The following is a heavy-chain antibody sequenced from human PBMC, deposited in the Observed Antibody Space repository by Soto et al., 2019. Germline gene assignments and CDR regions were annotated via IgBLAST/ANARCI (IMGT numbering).Heavy chain of an antibody. Sequence: PSETLSLTCSFSGDSSSTSTYSWSWIRQPPGKALEWVGFIYRSGVTSYNPSLKSPVSISLDTSTNQCSLKLRSVTAADTAVYYCAGRPYGSRQRPDLGAPSNFDP. V-gene: IGHV4-30-2*01. J-gene: IGHJ5*02. CDR3: AGRPYGSRQRPDLGAPSNFDP. CDR2: IYRSGVT. CDR1: GDSSSTSTYS. D-gene: IGHD1-1*01.